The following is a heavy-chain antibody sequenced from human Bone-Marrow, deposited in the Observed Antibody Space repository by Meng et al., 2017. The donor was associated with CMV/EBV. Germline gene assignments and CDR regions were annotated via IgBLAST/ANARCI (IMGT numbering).Heavy chain of an antibody. J-gene: IGHJ6*02. Sequence: SETLSLTCAVYGGSFSGYYWSWIRQPPGKGLEWIGEINHSGSTNYNPSLKSRVTISVDTSKNQFSLKLSSVTAADTAVYYCAREIRADSTYYYYYYGMDVWGQGTTVTV. V-gene: IGHV4-34*01. CDR3: AREIRADSTYYYYYYGMDV. D-gene: IGHD6-13*01. CDR2: INHSGST. CDR1: GGSFSGYY.